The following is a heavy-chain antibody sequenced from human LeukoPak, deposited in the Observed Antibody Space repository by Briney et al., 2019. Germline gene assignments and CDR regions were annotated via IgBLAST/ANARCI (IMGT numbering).Heavy chain of an antibody. CDR3: ATTPGYSSGWYESGFGY. Sequence: GGSLRLSCAASGFTFSSYSMNWVRQAPGKGLEWVSAISGSGGSTYYADSVKGRFTISRDNSKNTLYLQMNSLRAEDTAVYYCATTPGYSSGWYESGFGYWGQGTLVTVSS. V-gene: IGHV3-23*01. J-gene: IGHJ4*02. D-gene: IGHD6-19*01. CDR2: ISGSGGST. CDR1: GFTFSSYS.